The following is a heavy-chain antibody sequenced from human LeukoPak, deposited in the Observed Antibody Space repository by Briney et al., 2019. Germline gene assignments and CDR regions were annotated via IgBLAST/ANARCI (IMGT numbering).Heavy chain of an antibody. V-gene: IGHV4-39*07. CDR1: GGSISSSSYY. CDR2: IYYSGST. CDR3: ARELDLVEVVAATFFSPQYYFDY. J-gene: IGHJ4*02. D-gene: IGHD2-15*01. Sequence: PSETLSLTCTVSGGSISSSSYYWGWIRQPPGKGLEWIGSIYYSGSTYYNPSLKSRVTISVDTSKNQFSLKLSSVTAADTAVYYCARELDLVEVVAATFFSPQYYFDYWGQGTLVTVSS.